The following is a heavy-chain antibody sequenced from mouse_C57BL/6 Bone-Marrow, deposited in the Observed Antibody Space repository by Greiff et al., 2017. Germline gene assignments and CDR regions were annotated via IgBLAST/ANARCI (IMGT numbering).Heavy chain of an antibody. Sequence: EVQLQQSGPELVKPGASVKISCKASGYSFTGYYMNWVKQSPEKSLEWIGEINPSTGGTTYNQKFKAKATLTVDKSSSTAYMQLKSLTSEDSAVYYCARGGLGPYYYAMDYWGQGTSVTVSS. D-gene: IGHD4-1*01. CDR2: INPSTGGT. CDR3: ARGGLGPYYYAMDY. CDR1: GYSFTGYY. V-gene: IGHV1-42*01. J-gene: IGHJ4*01.